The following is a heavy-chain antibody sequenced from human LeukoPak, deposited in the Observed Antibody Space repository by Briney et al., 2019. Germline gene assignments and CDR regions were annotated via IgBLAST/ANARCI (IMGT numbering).Heavy chain of an antibody. D-gene: IGHD3-22*01. CDR2: IRYDGSNK. J-gene: IGHJ4*02. CDR3: AKDQGREYYDSSGYYYSSLVSNGIDY. Sequence: GGSLRLSCTASGFTVRDYVMTWVRQAPGKGLEWVAFIRYDGSNKYYADSVKGRFTISRDNSKNTLYLQMNSLRAEDTAVYYCAKDQGREYYDSSGYYYSSLVSNGIDYWGQGTLVTVSS. V-gene: IGHV3-30*02. CDR1: GFTVRDYV.